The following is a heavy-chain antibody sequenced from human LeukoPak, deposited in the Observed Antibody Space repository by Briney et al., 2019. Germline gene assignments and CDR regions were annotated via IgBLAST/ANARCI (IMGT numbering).Heavy chain of an antibody. J-gene: IGHJ3*02. D-gene: IGHD4-17*01. CDR3: ARDKGVTIRAYDI. CDR2: IDANGNYI. V-gene: IGHV3-21*06. CDR1: GLTFSSYS. Sequence: GGSLRLSCAASGLTFSSYSMNWVRQAPGKGLEWVSFIDANGNYIQYADSVKGRFTISRDNAQNSLFLQLNSLRVEDTAVYYCARDKGVTIRAYDIWGRGTMVTVSS.